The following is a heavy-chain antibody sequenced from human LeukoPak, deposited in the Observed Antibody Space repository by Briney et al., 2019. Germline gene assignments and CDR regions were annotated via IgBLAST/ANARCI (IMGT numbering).Heavy chain of an antibody. CDR3: AREGDGFWGYYFDY. V-gene: IGHV4-59*01. D-gene: IGHD5-24*01. CDR1: GGSISSYH. Sequence: SETLSLTCTVSGGSISSYHWSWIRQPPGKGLEWIGYIYYSGSTNYNPSLKSRVTISVDTSKNQFSLKLSSVTAADTAVYYCAREGDGFWGYYFDYWGQGTLVTVSS. CDR2: IYYSGST. J-gene: IGHJ4*02.